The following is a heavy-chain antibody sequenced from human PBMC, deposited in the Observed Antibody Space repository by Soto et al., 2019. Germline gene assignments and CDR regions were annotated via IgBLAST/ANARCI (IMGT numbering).Heavy chain of an antibody. CDR1: GFSLSTRGMC. Sequence: SGPTLVNPTQTLTLTCTFSGFSLSTRGMCVSWVRQPPGKALEWLALIDWDDDKYYSTSLKTRLTISKDTSKNQVVLTMTNMDPVDTATYYCARILGYDCAFDYWGQGTLVTVSS. J-gene: IGHJ4*02. V-gene: IGHV2-70*20. CDR3: ARILGYDCAFDY. D-gene: IGHD3-16*01. CDR2: IDWDDDK.